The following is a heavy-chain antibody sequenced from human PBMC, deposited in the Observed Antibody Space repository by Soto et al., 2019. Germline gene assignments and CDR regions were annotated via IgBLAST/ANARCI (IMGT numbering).Heavy chain of an antibody. J-gene: IGHJ4*02. CDR3: ARLLPEYSSSSPYVDY. V-gene: IGHV4-39*01. CDR2: IYCSGST. Sequence: SETLSLTCTVSGGSISSSSYCWGWIGQPPGKGLEWVGSIYCSGSTYYNPSLKSRVTISVGTSKNQFSLKLGSVTAAVAAVYYCARLLPEYSSSSPYVDYWGQGTLVNVS. CDR1: GGSISSSSYC. D-gene: IGHD6-6*01.